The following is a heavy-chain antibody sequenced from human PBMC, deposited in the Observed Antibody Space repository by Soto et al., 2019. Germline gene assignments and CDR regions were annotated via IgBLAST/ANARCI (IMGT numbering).Heavy chain of an antibody. CDR2: IYYSGST. Sequence: SETLSLTCTVSGGSISSSSYYWGWIRQPPGKGLEWIGSIYYSGSTYYNPSLKSRVTISVDTSKNQFSLKLSSVTAADTAVYYCARRPNSSGWYTHHFDYWGQGTLVTVSS. J-gene: IGHJ4*02. V-gene: IGHV4-39*01. CDR3: ARRPNSSGWYTHHFDY. D-gene: IGHD6-19*01. CDR1: GGSISSSSYY.